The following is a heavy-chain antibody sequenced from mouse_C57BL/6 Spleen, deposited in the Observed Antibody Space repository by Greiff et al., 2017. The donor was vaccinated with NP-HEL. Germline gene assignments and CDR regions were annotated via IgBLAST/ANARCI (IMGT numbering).Heavy chain of an antibody. V-gene: IGHV5-17*01. CDR3: ARDLFAY. J-gene: IGHJ3*01. Sequence: EVKLVESGGGLVKPGGSLKLSCAASGFTFSDYGMHWVRQAPEKGLEWVAYISSGSSTIYYADTVKGRFTISRDNAKNTLFLQMTSLRSEDTAMYYCARDLFAYWGKGTLVTVSA. CDR2: ISSGSSTI. CDR1: GFTFSDYG.